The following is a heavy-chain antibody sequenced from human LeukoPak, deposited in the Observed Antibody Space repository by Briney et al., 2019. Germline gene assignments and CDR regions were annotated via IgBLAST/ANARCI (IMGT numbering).Heavy chain of an antibody. CDR2: ISSSGSTI. D-gene: IGHD6-13*01. CDR1: GFTFSSYE. Sequence: GGSLRLSCAASGFTFSSYEMNWVRQAPGKGLEWVSYISSSGSTIYYADSVKGRFTTSRDNAKNSLYLQMNSLRAEDTAVYYCARSEGYSSSSNWFDPWGQGTLVTVSS. V-gene: IGHV3-48*03. J-gene: IGHJ5*02. CDR3: ARSEGYSSSSNWFDP.